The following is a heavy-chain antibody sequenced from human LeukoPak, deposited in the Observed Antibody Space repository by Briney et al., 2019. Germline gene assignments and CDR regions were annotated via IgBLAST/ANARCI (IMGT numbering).Heavy chain of an antibody. J-gene: IGHJ6*02. V-gene: IGHV4-59*08. CDR2: IYYSGST. CDR3: ARLTIAAAGPPLYYYYGMDV. D-gene: IGHD6-13*01. CDR1: GGSISSYY. Sequence: PSETLSLTCTVSGGSISSYYWSWIRQPPGKGLEWIGYIYYSGSTNYNPSLKSRVTISVDTSKNQFSLKLSSVTAADTAVYYCARLTIAAAGPPLYYYYGMDVWGQGTTVTVSS.